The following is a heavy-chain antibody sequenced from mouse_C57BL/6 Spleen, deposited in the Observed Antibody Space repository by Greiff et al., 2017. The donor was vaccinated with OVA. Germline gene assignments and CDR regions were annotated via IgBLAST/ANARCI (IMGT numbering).Heavy chain of an antibody. CDR1: GYTFTEYT. V-gene: IGHV1-62-2*01. CDR3: ARHEVRYGNYDYYAMDY. D-gene: IGHD2-10*02. J-gene: IGHJ4*01. Sequence: QVQLQQSGAELVKPGASVKLSCKASGYTFTEYTIHWVKQRSGQGLEWIGWFYPGSGSIKYNEKFKNKATLTADKSSSTVYMELSRLTSEDSAVYFCARHEVRYGNYDYYAMDYWGQGTSVTVSS. CDR2: FYPGSGSI.